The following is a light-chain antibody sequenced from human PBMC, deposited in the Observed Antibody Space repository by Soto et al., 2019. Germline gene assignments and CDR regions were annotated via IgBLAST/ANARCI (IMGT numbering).Light chain of an antibody. CDR1: QDISNY. J-gene: IGKJ4*02. Sequence: DIQMTQSPSSLSASVGDRVTITCQASQDISNYLNWYQQKPGKAPKLLIYDASNLETGVPSRFSGSGSGTDFPFTISRLQPEEIARYCCQQYDNLITFGGGTNVEIK. CDR2: DAS. V-gene: IGKV1-33*01. CDR3: QQYDNLIT.